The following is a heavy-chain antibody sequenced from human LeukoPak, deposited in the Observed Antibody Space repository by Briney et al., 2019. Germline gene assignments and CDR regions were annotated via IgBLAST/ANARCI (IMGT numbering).Heavy chain of an antibody. V-gene: IGHV3-48*03. CDR3: ARADYYGSPGHFGMDV. Sequence: GGSLRLSCAASGFTFINFKMNWVRQAPGKGPEWISYIGGSGVTKRYADSVKGRFTISRNNAKNSLDLQMNSLRVEDTGIYYCARADYYGSPGHFGMDVWGRGTTVTVSS. D-gene: IGHD3-10*01. J-gene: IGHJ6*02. CDR2: IGGSGVTK. CDR1: GFTFINFK.